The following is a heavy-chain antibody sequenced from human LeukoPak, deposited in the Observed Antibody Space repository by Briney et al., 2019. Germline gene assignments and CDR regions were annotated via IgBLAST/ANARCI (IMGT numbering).Heavy chain of an antibody. CDR3: ARLNDGFDI. V-gene: IGHV5-51*01. J-gene: IGHJ3*02. CDR1: GYRFTRYW. Sequence: VESLKISCKGSGYRFTRYWIAWVRQMPGKGLQWMGIIDPGDSETRYSPSFQGQVTITADKSISTAYLQWSSLKASDTAMYYCARLNDGFDIWGQGAMGIVSS. CDR2: IDPGDSET.